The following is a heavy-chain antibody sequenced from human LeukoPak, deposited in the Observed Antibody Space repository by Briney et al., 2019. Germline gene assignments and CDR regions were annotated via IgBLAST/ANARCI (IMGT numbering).Heavy chain of an antibody. V-gene: IGHV3-23*01. J-gene: IGHJ6*03. D-gene: IGHD3-10*01. CDR1: GFTFSSYA. Sequence: PGGSLRLSCAASGFTFSSYAMSWVRQAPGKGLEWVSAISGSGGSTYYADSVKGRFTISRDNSKNTLYLQMNSLRAEDTAVYYCAKGGGRYYGSGSYPYYYYYMDVWGKGTTVTVSS. CDR2: ISGSGGST. CDR3: AKGGGRYYGSGSYPYYYYYMDV.